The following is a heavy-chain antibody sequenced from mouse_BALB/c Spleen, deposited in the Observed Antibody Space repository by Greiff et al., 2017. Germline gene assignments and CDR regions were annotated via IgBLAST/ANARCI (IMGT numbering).Heavy chain of an antibody. CDR3: ELGYFDV. D-gene: IGHD2-12*01. J-gene: IGHJ1*01. V-gene: IGHV1-28*01. CDR1: GYSFTSYY. CDR2: IDPFNGGT. Sequence: LKESGPELMKPGASVKISCKASGYSFTSYYMHWVKQSHGKSLEWIGYIDPFNGGTSYNQKFKGKATLTVDKSSSTAYMHLSSLTSEDSAVYYCELGYFDVWGAGTTVTVSS.